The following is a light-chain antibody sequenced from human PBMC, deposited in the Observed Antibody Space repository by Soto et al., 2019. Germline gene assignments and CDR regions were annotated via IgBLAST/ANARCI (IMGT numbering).Light chain of an antibody. Sequence: DIQMTQSPSTLSASVGDRVTITCRASQSIGSWLAWYQQKPGKAPKLLIYDASSLESGVPSRFSGSGSGTEFTLTISSLHPDDFATYYCQQYNSYSQTFGQGTKVEIK. J-gene: IGKJ1*01. V-gene: IGKV1-5*01. CDR2: DAS. CDR3: QQYNSYSQT. CDR1: QSIGSW.